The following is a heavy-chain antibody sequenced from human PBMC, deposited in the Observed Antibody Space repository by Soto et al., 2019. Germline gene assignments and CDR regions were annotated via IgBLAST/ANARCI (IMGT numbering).Heavy chain of an antibody. CDR2: ISYDGSNK. CDR1: GFTFSSYA. CDR3: ARVPSSSGRAHFDY. J-gene: IGHJ4*02. Sequence: QVQLVESGGGVVQPGRSLRLSCAASGFTFSSYAMHWVRQAQGKGLEGVAVISYDGSNKYYADSVKGLFTISRDNSKNTLYLQMNSLRAEDTAVYYCARVPSSSGRAHFDYWGQGTLVTVSS. D-gene: IGHD2-15*01. V-gene: IGHV3-30-3*01.